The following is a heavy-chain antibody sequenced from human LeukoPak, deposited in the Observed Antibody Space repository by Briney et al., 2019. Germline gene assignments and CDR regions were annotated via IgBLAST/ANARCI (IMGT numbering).Heavy chain of an antibody. D-gene: IGHD3-22*01. CDR1: GGXISNYY. J-gene: IGHJ4*02. CDR3: ARGGAYDSSGYSPDY. CDR2: IHSSGST. Sequence: SETLSLTCTVSGGXISNYYCSWIRQPAGKGLEWIGRIHSSGSTNYNPSLKSRVTMSVDTSRNQFSLKLNSVTAADTAVYFCARGGAYDSSGYSPDYWGQGTLVTVSS. V-gene: IGHV4-4*07.